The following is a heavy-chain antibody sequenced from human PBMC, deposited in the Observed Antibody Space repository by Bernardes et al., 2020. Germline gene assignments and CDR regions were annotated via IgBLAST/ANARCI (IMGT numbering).Heavy chain of an antibody. J-gene: IGHJ6*02. CDR1: GYTFSFYY. CDR3: ARDRRSYDGMEV. CDR2: LNPDSGGT. D-gene: IGHD2-2*01. Sequence: SVKVSCKPSGYTFSFYYMHWVRQAPGQGLEWMGRLNPDSGGTNYAQKFQGRVTMTRDTSISTIYMELSSLTSDDTAVYYCARDRRSYDGMEVWGQGTTITVSS. V-gene: IGHV1-2*06.